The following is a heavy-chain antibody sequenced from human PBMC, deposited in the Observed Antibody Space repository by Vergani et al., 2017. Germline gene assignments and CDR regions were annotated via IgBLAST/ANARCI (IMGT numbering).Heavy chain of an antibody. J-gene: IGHJ4*02. CDR1: GGSISSGSYY. CDR2: IYTSGST. V-gene: IGHV4-61*02. CDR3: ARDPITFGGVIVPY. Sequence: QVQLQESGPGLVKPSQTLSLTCTVSGGSISSGSYYWSWIRQPAGKGLEWIGRIYTSGSTNYNPSLKSRVTISVDTSKNQFSLKLISVTAADTAVYYCARDPITFGGVIVPYWGQGTLVTVSS. D-gene: IGHD3-16*02.